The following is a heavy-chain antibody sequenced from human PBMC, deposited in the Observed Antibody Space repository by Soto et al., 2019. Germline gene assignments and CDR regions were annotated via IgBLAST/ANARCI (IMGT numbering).Heavy chain of an antibody. CDR2: IIPIIGSA. Sequence: QVQLVQSGAEVKKPGSSVRLSCKASGGTLTNYAISWVRQAPGQGLEWMGGIIPIIGSAKNAQKFQGRVTITADTSTDTAYMELSSLRSEDTAVYYCARDHSLVGGTYYFDYWGQGTLVTVSS. D-gene: IGHD1-26*01. V-gene: IGHV1-69*06. CDR1: GGTLTNYA. CDR3: ARDHSLVGGTYYFDY. J-gene: IGHJ4*02.